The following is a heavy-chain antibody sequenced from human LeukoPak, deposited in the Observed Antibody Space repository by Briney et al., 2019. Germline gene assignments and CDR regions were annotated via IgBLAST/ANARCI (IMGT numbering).Heavy chain of an antibody. V-gene: IGHV3-23*01. D-gene: IGHD3-22*01. Sequence: GGSLRLSCAASGFTFSSYAMSWVRQAPGKGLEWVSAISGSGGSTHYADSVKGRFTISRDNSKNTLYLQMNSLRAEDTAVYYCARKHYYDSSGFFPPMDYWGQGTLVTVSS. CDR2: ISGSGGST. CDR3: ARKHYYDSSGFFPPMDY. CDR1: GFTFSSYA. J-gene: IGHJ4*02.